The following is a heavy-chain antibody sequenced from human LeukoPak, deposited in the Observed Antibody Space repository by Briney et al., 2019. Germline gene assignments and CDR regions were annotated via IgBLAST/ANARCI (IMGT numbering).Heavy chain of an antibody. D-gene: IGHD3-10*01. J-gene: IGHJ6*03. CDR2: ISGSGGST. CDR3: AKKRGVGWFGELLDYMDV. Sequence: PGGSLRLSCAASGFTFSSYAMNWVRQAPGKGLEWVSAISGSGGSTYYADSVKGRFTISRDNSKNTLYLQMNSLRAEDTAVYYCAKKRGVGWFGELLDYMDVWGKGTTVTVSS. CDR1: GFTFSSYA. V-gene: IGHV3-23*01.